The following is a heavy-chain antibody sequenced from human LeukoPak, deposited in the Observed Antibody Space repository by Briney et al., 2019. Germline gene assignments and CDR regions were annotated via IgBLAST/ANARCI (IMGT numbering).Heavy chain of an antibody. J-gene: IGHJ4*02. CDR1: GGSINYYY. Sequence: SETLSLTCTVSGGSINYYYWSWIRQPPGKGLEWIGYVYYRGSTNYNASLKSRVTISADTSKNQFSLKLSSVTAADTAVYYCAREGGGIYDSSGYYPGTFDYWGQGTLVTASS. CDR2: VYYRGST. D-gene: IGHD3-22*01. V-gene: IGHV4-59*01. CDR3: AREGGGIYDSSGYYPGTFDY.